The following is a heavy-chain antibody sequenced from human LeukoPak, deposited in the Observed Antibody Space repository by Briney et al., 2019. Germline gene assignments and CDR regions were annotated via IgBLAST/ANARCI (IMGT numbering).Heavy chain of an antibody. CDR2: ISYDGPNK. CDR3: AKEKLPSGYSFLTGY. Sequence: TGGSLRLSCAASGFTFSSYGMHWVRQAPGKGLEWVAVISYDGPNKYYADSVKGRFTISRDDSKSALYLQMNSLRAEDTAVYYCAKEKLPSGYSFLTGYWGQGTLVTVSS. CDR1: GFTFSSYG. V-gene: IGHV3-30*18. D-gene: IGHD5-18*01. J-gene: IGHJ4*02.